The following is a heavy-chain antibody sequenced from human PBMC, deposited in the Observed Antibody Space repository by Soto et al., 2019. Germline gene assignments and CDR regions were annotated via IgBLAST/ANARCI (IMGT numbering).Heavy chain of an antibody. V-gene: IGHV3-11*05. J-gene: IGHJ4*02. Sequence: PGGSLRLSCTASGFTFNDYYMTWFRRAPGTGLEWISYISSTGSYTNYADSVKGRFTISRDNAKNSLYLQMDNLRDEDTAVYYCARDPYTRSPPGYCGRGTMVTVSS. CDR1: GFTFNDYY. CDR3: ARDPYTRSPPGY. D-gene: IGHD2-2*02. CDR2: ISSTGSYT.